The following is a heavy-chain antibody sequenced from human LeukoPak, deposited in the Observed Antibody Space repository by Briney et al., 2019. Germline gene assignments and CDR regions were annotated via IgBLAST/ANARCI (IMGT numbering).Heavy chain of an antibody. J-gene: IGHJ5*02. CDR1: GFTFSSYE. CDR3: ARGVGYCSSTSCYWWFDP. CDR2: ISSSGSTI. V-gene: IGHV3-48*03. D-gene: IGHD2-2*01. Sequence: GGSLRLSCAASGFTFSSYEMSWVRQAPGKGLEWVSYISSSGSTIYYADSVKGRFTISRDNAKNSLYLQMNSLRAEDTAVYYCARGVGYCSSTSCYWWFDPWGQGTLVTVSS.